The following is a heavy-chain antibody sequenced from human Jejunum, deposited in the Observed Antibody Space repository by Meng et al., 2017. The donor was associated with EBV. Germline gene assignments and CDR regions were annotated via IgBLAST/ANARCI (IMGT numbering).Heavy chain of an antibody. J-gene: IGHJ4*02. V-gene: IGHV4-39*01. CDR1: GGSNNPNFYN. D-gene: IGHD4-17*01. Sequence: LQRQEPGPGLVKPLDTRSIAVTGSGGSNNPNFYNWGWIREPPGKGLEWIGTVCRRGSNYNPSLKSRVSISVDTSKNQFSLKVNSVTAADTAVYYCVMGPDYAKSGYWGQGILVTVSS. CDR2: VCRRGS. CDR3: VMGPDYAKSGY.